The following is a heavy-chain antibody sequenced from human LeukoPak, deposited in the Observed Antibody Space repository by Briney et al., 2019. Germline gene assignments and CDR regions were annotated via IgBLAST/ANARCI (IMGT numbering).Heavy chain of an antibody. J-gene: IGHJ3*02. Sequence: ASVKVSCKASGYTFTSYGISWVRQAPGQGLEWMGWISAYNGNTNYAQKLQGRVTMTTDTSTSTAYMELRSLRSDDTAVYYCASLQSAWEPSSSAFDIWGQGTVVTVSS. CDR1: GYTFTSYG. V-gene: IGHV1-18*01. D-gene: IGHD1-26*01. CDR3: ASLQSAWEPSSSAFDI. CDR2: ISAYNGNT.